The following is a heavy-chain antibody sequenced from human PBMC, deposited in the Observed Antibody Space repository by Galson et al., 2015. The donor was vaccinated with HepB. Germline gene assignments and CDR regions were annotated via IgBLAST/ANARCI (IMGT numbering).Heavy chain of an antibody. J-gene: IGHJ4*02. Sequence: SETLSLTCTVSGYSISSGYYWGWIRQPPGKGLEWIGSIYHSGSTYYNPSLKSRVTISVDTSKNQFSLKLSSVTAADTAVYYCARGSKWRTTVVTPLGYWGQGTLVTVSS. V-gene: IGHV4-38-2*02. CDR2: IYHSGST. CDR1: GYSISSGYY. CDR3: ARGSKWRTTVVTPLGY. D-gene: IGHD4-23*01.